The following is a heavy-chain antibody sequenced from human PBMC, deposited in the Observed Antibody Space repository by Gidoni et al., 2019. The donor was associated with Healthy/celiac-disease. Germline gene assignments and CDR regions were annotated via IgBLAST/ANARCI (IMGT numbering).Heavy chain of an antibody. CDR1: GVPFSSFS. CDR2: ISGSTSYI. J-gene: IGHJ6*02. Sequence: EGQLVDSGGGLVKPGGSLMRSCAAPGVPFSSFSMNGGRQAPGKGLGWVSSISGSTSYIYYADSVKGRFTISRDNAKNSLYLQMNSLRAEDTAVYYCARDRYSGSYLRKGMDVWGQGTAVTVSS. D-gene: IGHD1-26*01. CDR3: ARDRYSGSYLRKGMDV. V-gene: IGHV3-21*01.